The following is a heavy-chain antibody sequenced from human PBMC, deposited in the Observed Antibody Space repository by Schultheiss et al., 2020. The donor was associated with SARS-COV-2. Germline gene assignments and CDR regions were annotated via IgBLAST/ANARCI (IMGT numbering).Heavy chain of an antibody. CDR3: ARDWGVVAVAGPFDY. CDR2: INPNSGGT. D-gene: IGHD6-19*01. V-gene: IGHV1-2*02. Sequence: ASVKVSCKASGGAFSSNGVSWVRQAPGQRLEWMGWINPNSGGTNYAQKFQGRVTMTRDTSISTAYMELSRLRSDDTAVYYCARDWGVVAVAGPFDYWGQGTLVTVSS. CDR1: GGAFSSNG. J-gene: IGHJ4*02.